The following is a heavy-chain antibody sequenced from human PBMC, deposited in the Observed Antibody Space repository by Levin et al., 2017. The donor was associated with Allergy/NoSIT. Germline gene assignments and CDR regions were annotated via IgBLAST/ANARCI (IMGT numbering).Heavy chain of an antibody. J-gene: IGHJ4*02. CDR2: ISGSGGST. Sequence: GESLKISCAASGFTFSSYAMSWVRQAPGKGLEWVSAISGSGGSTYYADSVKGRFTISRDNSKNTLYLQMNSLRAEDTAVYYCAKAYTIWRSYYFDYWGQGTLVTVSS. CDR3: AKAYTIWRSYYFDY. D-gene: IGHD3-9*01. V-gene: IGHV3-23*01. CDR1: GFTFSSYA.